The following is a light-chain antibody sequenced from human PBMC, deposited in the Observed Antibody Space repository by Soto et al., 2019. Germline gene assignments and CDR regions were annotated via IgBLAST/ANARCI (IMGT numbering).Light chain of an antibody. J-gene: IGKJ2*01. CDR2: DAS. CDR3: PQYDNLPYT. CDR1: QDISNY. Sequence: DIQMTQSPSSLSASVGDRVTITCQASQDISNYLNWSQQKPGKAPKLLIYDASTLETGVPSRLSGSGSGTDFTFTISSLQPEDIATYYCPQYDNLPYTFGQGNKLEI. V-gene: IGKV1-33*01.